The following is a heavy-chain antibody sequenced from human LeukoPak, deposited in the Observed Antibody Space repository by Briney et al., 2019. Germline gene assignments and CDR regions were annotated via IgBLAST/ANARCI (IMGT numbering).Heavy chain of an antibody. D-gene: IGHD6-19*01. J-gene: IGHJ6*02. Sequence: TSETLSLTCTVSGGSISSYYWSWIRQPAGKGLEWIGRIYTSGSTNYNPSLKSRVTMSVDTSKNQFSLKLSSVTAADTAVYYCARDRGIAVAGLYYYYGMDVWGQGTTVTVSS. V-gene: IGHV4-4*07. CDR2: IYTSGST. CDR3: ARDRGIAVAGLYYYYGMDV. CDR1: GGSISSYY.